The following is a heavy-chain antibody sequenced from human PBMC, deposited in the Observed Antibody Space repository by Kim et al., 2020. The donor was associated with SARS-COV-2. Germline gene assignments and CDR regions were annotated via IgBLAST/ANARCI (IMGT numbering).Heavy chain of an antibody. D-gene: IGHD6-13*01. CDR3: ARESSSSWGNNWFDP. V-gene: IGHV4-31*02. Sequence: PSLKSRVTISVDTSKNQFSLKLSSVTAADTAVYYCARESSSSWGNNWFDPWGQGTLVTVSS. J-gene: IGHJ5*02.